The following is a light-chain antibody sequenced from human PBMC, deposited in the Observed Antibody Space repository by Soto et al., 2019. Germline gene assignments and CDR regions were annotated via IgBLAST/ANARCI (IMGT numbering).Light chain of an antibody. Sequence: IVLTQSPGTLSLSPGERATLSCRASQSVGRRYLAWYQQKPGQAPMLLIYDTSERASDIPDRFSGSGSGTDFTLTFSRLVPEDFAVYYCQYQGTFGGGTKVEIK. V-gene: IGKV3-20*01. CDR3: QYQGT. J-gene: IGKJ4*01. CDR1: QSVGRRY. CDR2: DTS.